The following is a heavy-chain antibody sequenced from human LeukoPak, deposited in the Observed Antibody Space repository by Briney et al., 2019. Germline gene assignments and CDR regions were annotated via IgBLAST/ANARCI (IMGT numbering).Heavy chain of an antibody. CDR3: AKDIGVATIGPHYYYMDV. CDR1: GFTFDDYA. CDR2: ISWDGGST. D-gene: IGHD5-12*01. V-gene: IGHV3-43D*03. Sequence: GRSLRLSCAASGFTFDDYAMHWVRQAPGKGLEWVSLISWDGGSTYYADSVKGRFTISRDNSKNSLYLQMNSLRAEDTALYYCAKDIGVATIGPHYYYMDVWGKGTTVTVSS. J-gene: IGHJ6*03.